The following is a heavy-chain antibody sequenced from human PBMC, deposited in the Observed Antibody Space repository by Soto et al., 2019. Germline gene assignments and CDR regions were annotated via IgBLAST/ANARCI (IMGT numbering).Heavy chain of an antibody. J-gene: IGHJ4*02. V-gene: IGHV3-23*01. Sequence: GXSLRLSCAASGFTFSSYAMSWFRQAPGNGLEWVSAISGSGGSTYYADSVKGRFTISRDNSRNTLYLQMNSLRAEDTAVYYCAKGGHAYGYFYFDYWGQGTLVTVSS. CDR3: AKGGHAYGYFYFDY. CDR1: GFTFSSYA. CDR2: ISGSGGST. D-gene: IGHD5-18*01.